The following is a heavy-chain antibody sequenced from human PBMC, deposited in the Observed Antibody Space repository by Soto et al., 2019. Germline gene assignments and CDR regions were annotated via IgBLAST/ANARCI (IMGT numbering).Heavy chain of an antibody. D-gene: IGHD5-12*01. Sequence: PGGSLRLSCAASGFTFSNAWMSWVRQAPGKGLEWVGRIKSKTDGGTTDYAAPVKGRFTSSRDDSKNTLYLQMNSPKTEDTAVYYCTASRDGYNPFDYWGQGTLVTVSS. CDR1: GFTFSNAW. CDR2: IKSKTDGGTT. CDR3: TASRDGYNPFDY. J-gene: IGHJ4*02. V-gene: IGHV3-15*01.